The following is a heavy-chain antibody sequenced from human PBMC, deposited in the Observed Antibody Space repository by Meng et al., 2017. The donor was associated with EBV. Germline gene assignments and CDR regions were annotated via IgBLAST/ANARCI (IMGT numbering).Heavy chain of an antibody. CDR1: GGALSSSSSY. CDR2: IYYSGST. D-gene: IGHD4-11*01. Sequence: PLPESCPGLVKPSVTLSLSWTFSGGALSSSSSYWGWIRQPPGKGLEWIGSIYYSGSTYYNPSLMSRVTISVDTSKNQFSLKLSSVTAADTAVYYCADYSSWGQGTLVTVSS. V-gene: IGHV4-39*07. CDR3: ADYSS. J-gene: IGHJ4*02.